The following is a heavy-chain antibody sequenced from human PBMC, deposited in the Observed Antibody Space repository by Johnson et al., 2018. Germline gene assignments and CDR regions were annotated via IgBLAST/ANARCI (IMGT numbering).Heavy chain of an antibody. CDR2: ISSRGSTI. J-gene: IGHJ3*02. D-gene: IGHD5-24*01. CDR1: GFTFSDYH. CDR3: ARTRDGYTRRAFDI. V-gene: IGHV3-11*04. Sequence: QVQLVQSGGGLVNPGGSLRLSCAASGFTFSDYHMTWIRQAPGKGLEWVSYISSRGSTIYYADAVQGRFTISRDNAKNSLYLQMNSLRAEDTAVYYCARTRDGYTRRAFDIWGQGTMVTVSS.